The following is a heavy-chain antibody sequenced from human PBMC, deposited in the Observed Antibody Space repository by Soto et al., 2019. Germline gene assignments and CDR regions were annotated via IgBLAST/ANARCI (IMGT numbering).Heavy chain of an antibody. Sequence: QITLKESGPPLVRPAQTLTLTCAFSGFSLTTTHMGVAWIRQPPGKALEWLALIYWDDDKRYSPSLKNRLAISKDTSRNRVVMKITNMNPEDTGTYFCAHAGDYDLLSFDHWGPGTLVTVSS. J-gene: IGHJ4*02. CDR3: AHAGDYDLLSFDH. D-gene: IGHD4-17*01. CDR2: IYWDDDK. V-gene: IGHV2-5*02. CDR1: GFSLTTTHMG.